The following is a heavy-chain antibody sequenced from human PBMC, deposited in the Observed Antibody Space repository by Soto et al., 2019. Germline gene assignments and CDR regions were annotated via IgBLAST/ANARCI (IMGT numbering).Heavy chain of an antibody. J-gene: IGHJ4*02. CDR3: ARGGRGSGYHHDY. CDR2: ISSSSSYI. V-gene: IGHV3-21*01. D-gene: IGHD3-22*01. CDR1: GFTFSSYS. Sequence: GGSLRLSCAASGFTFSSYSMNWVRQAPGKGLEWVSSISSSSSYIYYADSVKGRFTISRDNAKNSLYLQMNSLRAEDTAVYYCARGGRGSGYHHDYWGQGTLVTVSS.